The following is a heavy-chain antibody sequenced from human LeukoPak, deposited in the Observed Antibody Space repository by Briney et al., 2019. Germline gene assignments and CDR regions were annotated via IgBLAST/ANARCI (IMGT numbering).Heavy chain of an antibody. CDR2: ISGSGGST. CDR3: AKVMALTEHYWYGMDV. Sequence: PGGSLRLSCAASGFTFSSYAMSWVRQAPGKGLEWVSAISGSGGSTYYADSVKGRFTISRDNSKNTLYLQMNSLRADDTAVYFCAKVMALTEHYWYGMDVWGQGATVTVSS. V-gene: IGHV3-23*01. D-gene: IGHD1-26*01. J-gene: IGHJ6*02. CDR1: GFTFSSYA.